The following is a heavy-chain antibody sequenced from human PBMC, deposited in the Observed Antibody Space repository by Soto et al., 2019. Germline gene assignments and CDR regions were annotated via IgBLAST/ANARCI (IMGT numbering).Heavy chain of an antibody. CDR2: IWYDGSNK. Sequence: QVQLVESGGGVVQPGRSLRLSCAASGFTFSSYGMHWVRQAPGKGLEWVAVIWYDGSNKYYADSVKGRFTISRDNSKNTLYLQMNSLRAEDTAVYYCARDSGYSSGWYPSDWFDPWGQGTLVTVSS. CDR3: ARDSGYSSGWYPSDWFDP. V-gene: IGHV3-33*01. CDR1: GFTFSSYG. J-gene: IGHJ5*02. D-gene: IGHD6-19*01.